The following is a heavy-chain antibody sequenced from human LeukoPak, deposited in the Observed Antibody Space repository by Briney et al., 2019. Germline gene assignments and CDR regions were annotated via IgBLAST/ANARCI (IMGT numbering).Heavy chain of an antibody. CDR1: GYTFKSYG. D-gene: IGHD3-22*01. CDR3: ARDRWYDKSDYYYNLDH. CDR2: ISGYNGET. Sequence: ASVKVSCKASGYTFKSYGISWVRQAPGQGLEWMGWISGYNGETNNAQRLQGRVTMTTDTSTSIAYMELRSLRSDDTAVYYCARDRWYDKSDYYYNLDHWGQGTLVTVSS. V-gene: IGHV1-18*01. J-gene: IGHJ4*02.